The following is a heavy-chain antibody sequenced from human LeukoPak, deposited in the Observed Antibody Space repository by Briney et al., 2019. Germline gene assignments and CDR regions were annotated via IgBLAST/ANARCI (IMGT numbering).Heavy chain of an antibody. V-gene: IGHV4-4*08. CDR1: GGSISSFY. Sequence: SETLSLTCTVSGGSISSFYWTWIRQPPGKGLEWIGRIYTSGSTNYNPSLKSRVTTSVDTSKNQFSLKLSSVTAADTAVYYCARVVRFLEWSDYMDVWGKGTTVTVSS. CDR3: ARVVRFLEWSDYMDV. CDR2: IYTSGST. D-gene: IGHD3-3*01. J-gene: IGHJ6*03.